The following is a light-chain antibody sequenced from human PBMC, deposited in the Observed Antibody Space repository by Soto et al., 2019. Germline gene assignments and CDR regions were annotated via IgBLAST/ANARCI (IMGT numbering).Light chain of an antibody. CDR2: DVS. CDR1: SSDVGGYNY. J-gene: IGLJ1*01. CDR3: RSYTSSSTLV. Sequence: QSVLTQPASVSGSPGQSITISCTGTSSDVGGYNYVSWYQQHPGKAPKLMIYDVSNRPSGVSNRFSGSKSGNTASLTISGLQAEDEAYYYCRSYTSSSTLVFGTGTKVTVL. V-gene: IGLV2-14*01.